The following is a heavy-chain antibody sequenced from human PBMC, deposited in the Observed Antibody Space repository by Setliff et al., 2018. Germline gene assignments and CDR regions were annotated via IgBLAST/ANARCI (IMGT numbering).Heavy chain of an antibody. V-gene: IGHV1-8*02. CDR1: GYIFTNNY. CDR3: ARGNRDGYIPFEH. D-gene: IGHD5-12*01. J-gene: IGHJ4*02. CDR2: MNPNSGNT. Sequence: ASVKVSCKASGYIFTNNYIHWVRQATRQGLEWMGWMNPNSGNTGYAQKFQGRVTMTRNTSISTAYMELSSLRSEDTAVYFCARGNRDGYIPFEHWGQGTRVTVSS.